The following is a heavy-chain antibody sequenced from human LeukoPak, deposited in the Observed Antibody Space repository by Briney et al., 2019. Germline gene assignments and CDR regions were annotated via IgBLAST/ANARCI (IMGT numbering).Heavy chain of an antibody. CDR2: IKQDGSEK. V-gene: IGHV3-7*01. CDR3: ARKSCSSTCCPYYYYYGMDV. D-gene: IGHD2-2*01. Sequence: GGSLRLSCAASGFTFSSYWMSWVRQAPGKGLEWVANIKQDGSEKYYVDSVKGRFTISRDNAKNSLYLQMNSLRAEDTAVYYCARKSCSSTCCPYYYYYGMDVWGQGTAVTVSS. J-gene: IGHJ6*02. CDR1: GFTFSSYW.